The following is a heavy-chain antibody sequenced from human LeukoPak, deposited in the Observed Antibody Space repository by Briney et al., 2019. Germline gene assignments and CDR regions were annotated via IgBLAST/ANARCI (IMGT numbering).Heavy chain of an antibody. J-gene: IGHJ3*02. Sequence: GGSLRLSCAASGFTFSSYSMNWVRQAPGKGLEWVSSISSSSSYIYYADSVKGRFTISRDNAKNSLYLQMNSLRAEDTAVYYCAREVAYCGGDCPTDAFNIWGQGTMVTVSS. D-gene: IGHD2-21*02. CDR1: GFTFSSYS. V-gene: IGHV3-21*01. CDR2: ISSSSSYI. CDR3: AREVAYCGGDCPTDAFNI.